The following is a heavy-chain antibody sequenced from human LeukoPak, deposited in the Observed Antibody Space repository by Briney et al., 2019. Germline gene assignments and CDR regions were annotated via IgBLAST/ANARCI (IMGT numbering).Heavy chain of an antibody. J-gene: IGHJ4*02. Sequence: GGSLRLSCAASGFTFSSYAMHWVRQAPGKGLEWVAVISYDGSNKYYADSVKGRFTISRDNSKNTLYLQMNSLRAEDTAVYYCARVREFGYYGSGSYRYWGQGTLVTVSS. CDR3: ARVREFGYYGSGSYRY. CDR1: GFTFSSYA. V-gene: IGHV3-30-3*01. CDR2: ISYDGSNK. D-gene: IGHD3-10*01.